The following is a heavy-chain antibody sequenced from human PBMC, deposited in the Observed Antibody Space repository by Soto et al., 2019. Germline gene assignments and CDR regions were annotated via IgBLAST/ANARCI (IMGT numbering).Heavy chain of an antibody. V-gene: IGHV3-74*01. CDR3: TRGPRPISTGTGAY. CDR2: IYNDGTYS. CDR1: GFIFKMYW. D-gene: IGHD3-10*01. Sequence: EVQLVESGGGLVPPGGSVRLSCAASGFIFKMYWMLWVRQSPGKGLVWISRIYNDGTYSDYADSVRGRFTISRDNVNDTLYLQMNNLRAEDSGLYYCTRGPRPISTGTGAYWGQGTQVTVSS. J-gene: IGHJ4*02.